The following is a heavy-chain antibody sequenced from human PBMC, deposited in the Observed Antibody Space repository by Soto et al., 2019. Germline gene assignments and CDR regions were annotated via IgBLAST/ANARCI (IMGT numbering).Heavy chain of an antibody. D-gene: IGHD3-10*01. CDR1: GGTFSSYA. CDR2: IIPIFGTA. J-gene: IGHJ4*02. CDR3: AREGPRDYGSGTYY. Sequence: SVKVSCKASGGTFSSYAISWARQAPGQGLEWMGGIIPIFGTANYAQKFQGRVTITADESTSTAYMELSSLRSEDTAVYYCAREGPRDYGSGTYYWGQGTLVTVSS. V-gene: IGHV1-69*13.